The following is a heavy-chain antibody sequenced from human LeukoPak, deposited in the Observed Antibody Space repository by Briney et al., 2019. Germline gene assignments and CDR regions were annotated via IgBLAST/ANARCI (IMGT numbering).Heavy chain of an antibody. V-gene: IGHV7-4-1*02. CDR1: GYTFTSYA. D-gene: IGHD3-22*01. J-gene: IGHJ4*02. CDR2: INTNTGNP. Sequence: ASVKVSCKASGYTFTSYATNWVRQAPGQGLEWMGWINTNTGNPTYAQGFTGRFVFSLDTSVSTAYLQISSLKAEDTAVYYCARGVIGGGEVVAYILELDYWGQGTLVTVSS. CDR3: ARGVIGGGEVVAYILELDY.